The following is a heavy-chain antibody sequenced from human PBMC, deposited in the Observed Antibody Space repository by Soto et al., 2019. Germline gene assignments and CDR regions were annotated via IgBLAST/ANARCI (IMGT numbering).Heavy chain of an antibody. D-gene: IGHD2-2*01. Sequence: QITLKESGPTLVKPTQTLTLTCTFSGFSLSTSGVGVGWIRQPPGKALEWLALIYWDDDKRYSPSLKSRLTITKDTSKNQVVLTMTNMDPVGTATYYCAHSLGPYCSSTSCYGGLDYWGQGTLVTVSS. V-gene: IGHV2-5*02. CDR2: IYWDDDK. CDR3: AHSLGPYCSSTSCYGGLDY. CDR1: GFSLSTSGVG. J-gene: IGHJ4*02.